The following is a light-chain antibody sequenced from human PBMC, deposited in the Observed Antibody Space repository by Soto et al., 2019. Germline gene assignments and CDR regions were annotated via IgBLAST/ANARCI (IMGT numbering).Light chain of an antibody. CDR1: SSDVGGYNS. CDR2: EVS. CDR3: SSYAGSTSYV. V-gene: IGLV2-8*01. J-gene: IGLJ1*01. Sequence: SALTQPPSASGSPGQSVTISCTGTSSDVGGYNSVSWYQQHPGKAPKLMIYEVSKRPSGVPDRFSGSKSGNTASLTVSGLQAEDEADYYCSSYAGSTSYVFGSGTKLTVL.